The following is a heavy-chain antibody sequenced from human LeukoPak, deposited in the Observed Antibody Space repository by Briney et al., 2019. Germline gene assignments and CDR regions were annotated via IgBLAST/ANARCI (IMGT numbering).Heavy chain of an antibody. V-gene: IGHV4-39*01. D-gene: IGHD3-3*01. CDR2: IYYSGST. CDR3: AVNGPWRTDY. CDR1: GGSISSSSYY. J-gene: IGHJ4*02. Sequence: SETLSLTCTVSGGSISSSSYYWGWIRQPPGKGLEWIGSIYYSGSTYYNPSLKSRVTISVDTSKNQFSLKLSSVTAADTAVYYCAVNGPWRTDYWGQGTLVTVSS.